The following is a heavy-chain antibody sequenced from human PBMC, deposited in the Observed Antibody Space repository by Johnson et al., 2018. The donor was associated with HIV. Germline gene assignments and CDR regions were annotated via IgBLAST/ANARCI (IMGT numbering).Heavy chain of an antibody. V-gene: IGHV3-30*14. CDR2: LRYYGTDH. CDR3: ARDQSNGWNRGAFDI. Sequence: QVQLVESGGGVVQPGWSLRLSCAASGFTFTSSAMHWVRQAPGKGLDWVSCLRYYGTDHYYADSVKGRFTISRDNSKNTLYLHMNSLRAEDTAVYYCARDQSNGWNRGAFDIWGQGTVVTVSS. J-gene: IGHJ3*02. CDR1: GFTFTSSA. D-gene: IGHD6-19*01.